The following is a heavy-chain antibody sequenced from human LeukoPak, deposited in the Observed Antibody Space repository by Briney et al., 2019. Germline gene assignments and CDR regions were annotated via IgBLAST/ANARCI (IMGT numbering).Heavy chain of an antibody. V-gene: IGHV4-4*07. J-gene: IGHJ4*02. CDR3: ARESLEWLSKYYFDY. CDR1: GGSISSYY. Sequence: PSETLSLTCTVSGGSISSYYWSWIRQPAGKGLEWIGRIYTSGSTNYNPSLKSRVTISVDTSKNQFSLKLSSVTAADTAVYYCARESLEWLSKYYFDYWGQGTLVTVSS. CDR2: IYTSGST. D-gene: IGHD3-3*01.